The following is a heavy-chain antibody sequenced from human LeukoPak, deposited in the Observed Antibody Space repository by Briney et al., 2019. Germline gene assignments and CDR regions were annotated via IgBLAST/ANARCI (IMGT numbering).Heavy chain of an antibody. CDR3: ARGSYYDGSGYYSV. Sequence: SETLSLTCTVSGGSISSYYWSWIRQPPGKGLEWIGYIYYSGSTNYNPSLKSRVTISVDTSKNQFSLKLSSVTAADTAVYYCARGSYYDGSGYYSVWGQGTLVTVSS. D-gene: IGHD3-22*01. CDR1: GGSISSYY. V-gene: IGHV4-59*12. CDR2: IYYSGST. J-gene: IGHJ4*02.